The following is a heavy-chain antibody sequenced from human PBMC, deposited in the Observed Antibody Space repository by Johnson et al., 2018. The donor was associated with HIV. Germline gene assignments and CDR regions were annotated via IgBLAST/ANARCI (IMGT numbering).Heavy chain of an antibody. CDR1: GFTFDDYA. D-gene: IGHD6-6*01. J-gene: IGHJ3*02. V-gene: IGHV3-74*02. CDR3: ARGRSSSSTAAFDI. CDR2: INSDGNTI. Sequence: VQLVESGGGLVQPGRSLRLSCAASGFTFDDYAMHWVRQAPGKGLVWVSRINSDGNTITYADSVKGRFTISRDNAKSALYLQMKSLRGEDTAVYSCARGRSSSSTAAFDIWGQGTMVTVSS.